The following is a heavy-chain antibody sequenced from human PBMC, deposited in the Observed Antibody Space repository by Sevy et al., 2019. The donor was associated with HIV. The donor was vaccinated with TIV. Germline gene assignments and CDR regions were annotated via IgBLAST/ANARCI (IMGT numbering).Heavy chain of an antibody. J-gene: IGHJ4*02. Sequence: GGSLRLSCPASGFTFSSFAISWVRQAPGKGLEWVSDISGSGGGKKYADSVKGRFTVSRDNAQNTVLLQMNNLRGEDTGLYYCAKEFYRGSYLEDWGQGTLVTVSS. CDR2: ISGSGGGK. V-gene: IGHV3-23*01. CDR1: GFTFSSFA. D-gene: IGHD3-10*01. CDR3: AKEFYRGSYLED.